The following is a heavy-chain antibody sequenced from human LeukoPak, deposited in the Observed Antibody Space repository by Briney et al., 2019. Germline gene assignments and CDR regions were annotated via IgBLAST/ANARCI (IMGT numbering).Heavy chain of an antibody. CDR2: IYHSGST. J-gene: IGHJ4*02. CDR3: ARNSIAAAGSSKGAFDY. D-gene: IGHD6-13*01. Sequence: PSETLSLTCTVSGYSISSGYYWGWIRQPPGKGLEWIGSIYHSGSTYYNPSLKSRVTISVDTSKNQFSLKLSSVTAADTAVYYCARNSIAAAGSSKGAFDYWGQGTLVTVSS. V-gene: IGHV4-38-2*02. CDR1: GYSISSGYY.